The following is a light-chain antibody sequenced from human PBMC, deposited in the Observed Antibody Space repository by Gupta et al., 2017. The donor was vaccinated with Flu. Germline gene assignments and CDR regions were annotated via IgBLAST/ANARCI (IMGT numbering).Light chain of an antibody. CDR1: TSNIGAGYD. CDR2: GNS. Sequence: QSVLTQPPSVSGAPGPRVTISCTGSTSNIGAGYDVHWYQNLPGTAPKLLIYGNSNRPSGVPDRVSGSKSGTSASLAITGLQAEDEADYDCQAYDSSLSGGVFGGGTKLTVL. CDR3: QAYDSSLSGGV. J-gene: IGLJ3*02. V-gene: IGLV1-40*01.